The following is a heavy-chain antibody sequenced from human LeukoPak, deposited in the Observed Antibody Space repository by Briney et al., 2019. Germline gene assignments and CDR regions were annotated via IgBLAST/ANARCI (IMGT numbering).Heavy chain of an antibody. CDR2: INPNSGGT. D-gene: IGHD1-14*01. CDR1: GYTFTGYY. V-gene: IGHV1-2*02. CDR3: ARSLGPALAPTNYFDY. Sequence: ASVKVSCKASGYTFTGYYMHWVRQAPGQGLEWMGWINPNSGGTNYAQKFQGRVTMTRDTSVSTAYMELSRLRSDDTAVYYCARSLGPALAPTNYFDYWGQGTLVTVSS. J-gene: IGHJ4*02.